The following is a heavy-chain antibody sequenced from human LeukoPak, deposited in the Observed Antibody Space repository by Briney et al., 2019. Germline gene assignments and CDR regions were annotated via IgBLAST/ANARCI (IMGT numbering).Heavy chain of an antibody. Sequence: SETLSLTCTVSGGSISSYYWSWIRQPPGKGLEWIGYIYYSGSTNYNPSLKSRVTISVDTSKNQFSLKLSSVTAADTAVYYCARAGRDGYNFGGNYFDYWGQGTLVTVSS. J-gene: IGHJ4*02. CDR1: GGSISSYY. CDR3: ARAGRDGYNFGGNYFDY. D-gene: IGHD5-24*01. V-gene: IGHV4-59*12. CDR2: IYYSGST.